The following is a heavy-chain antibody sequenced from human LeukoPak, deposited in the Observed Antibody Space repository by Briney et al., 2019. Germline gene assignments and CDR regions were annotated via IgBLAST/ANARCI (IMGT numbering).Heavy chain of an antibody. Sequence: SETLSLTCTVSGGSISSSSYYWGWIRQPPGTGLEWVGSIYYSGSTYYNPSLKSRVTISVDTSKNQFSLKLSSVTAADTAVYYCARGPRITMVRGVNYYMDVWGKGTTVTVSS. CDR2: IYYSGST. CDR1: GGSISSSSYY. D-gene: IGHD3-10*01. J-gene: IGHJ6*03. V-gene: IGHV4-39*01. CDR3: ARGPRITMVRGVNYYMDV.